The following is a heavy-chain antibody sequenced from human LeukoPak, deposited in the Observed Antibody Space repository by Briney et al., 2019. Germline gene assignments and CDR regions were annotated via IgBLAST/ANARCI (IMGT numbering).Heavy chain of an antibody. Sequence: ASVKVSCKASGYTFTAYYIHRVRQAPGQGLEWMGSINPDSGGTNYAQKFQGRITMTRDTSITTAYMELSSLTSDDAAVYYCASSTTTVTTSMFDYWGQGTLVTVSS. CDR2: INPDSGGT. V-gene: IGHV1-2*02. CDR3: ASSTTTVTTSMFDY. J-gene: IGHJ4*02. CDR1: GYTFTAYY. D-gene: IGHD4-17*01.